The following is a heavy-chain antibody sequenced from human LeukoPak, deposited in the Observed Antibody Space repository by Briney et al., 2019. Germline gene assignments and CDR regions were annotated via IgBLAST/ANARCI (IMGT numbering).Heavy chain of an antibody. J-gene: IGHJ4*02. CDR1: GFTFSSYG. Sequence: GGSLRLSCAASGFTFSSYGMHWVRQAPGKGLEWVAFIRYDGSNRYYGDSVKGRFTISRDNSKNTLYLQMNSLRAEDTAVYYCAKDLAGYGDYVFYFDYWGQGTLVTVSS. CDR2: IRYDGSNR. V-gene: IGHV3-30*02. D-gene: IGHD4-17*01. CDR3: AKDLAGYGDYVFYFDY.